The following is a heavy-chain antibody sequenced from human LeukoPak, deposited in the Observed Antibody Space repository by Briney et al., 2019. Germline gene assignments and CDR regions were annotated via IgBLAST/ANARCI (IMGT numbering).Heavy chain of an antibody. CDR3: ARGRGYCSSTSCHHFDY. V-gene: IGHV1-8*03. CDR2: VNPNSGNT. CDR1: GYTFTSYD. Sequence: ASVEVSCKASGYTFTSYDINWVRQATGQGLEWMGWVNPNSGNTGYAQKFQGRVTITRNTSISTAYMELSSLRSEDTAVYYCARGRGYCSSTSCHHFDYWGQGTLVTVSS. D-gene: IGHD2-2*01. J-gene: IGHJ4*02.